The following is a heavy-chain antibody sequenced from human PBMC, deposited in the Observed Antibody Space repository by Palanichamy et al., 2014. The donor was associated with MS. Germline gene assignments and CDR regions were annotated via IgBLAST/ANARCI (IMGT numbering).Heavy chain of an antibody. V-gene: IGHV1-18*04. CDR3: ARDIGPVPGDYYYGLDV. Sequence: QVQLVQSGAEVKEPGASVRVSCKASGYTFSSYGISWARQAPGQGLEWMDGSALTMVTQKYAQKFQDRVTMTTDTSTTTAHMDLRSLRSDDSAVYFCARDIGPVPGDYYYGLDVWGQGTTVTVSS. CDR2: SALTMVTQ. D-gene: IGHD3-10*01. CDR1: GYTFSSYG. J-gene: IGHJ6*02.